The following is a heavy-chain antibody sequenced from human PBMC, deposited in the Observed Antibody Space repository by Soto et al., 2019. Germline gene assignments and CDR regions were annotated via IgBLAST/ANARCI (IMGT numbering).Heavy chain of an antibody. Sequence: QVQLVQSGAEVKKPGSSVKVSCKASGGTFSSYAISWVRQAPGQGLEWMGGIIPIFGTANYAQKFQGRVTITADESTSTAYMELSSLRSEDTAVYYGASEVVVVAATYYGMDVWGQGTTVTVSS. D-gene: IGHD2-15*01. CDR1: GGTFSSYA. J-gene: IGHJ6*02. CDR3: ASEVVVVAATYYGMDV. CDR2: IIPIFGTA. V-gene: IGHV1-69*12.